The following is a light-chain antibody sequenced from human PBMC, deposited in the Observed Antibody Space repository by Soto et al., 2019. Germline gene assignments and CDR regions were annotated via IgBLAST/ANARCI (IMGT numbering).Light chain of an antibody. CDR1: SGHSIFA. CDR2: VNGDGSH. CDR3: QTWATGIRV. V-gene: IGLV4-69*01. Sequence: QLVLTQSPSASASLGASVKLTCTLSSGHSIFAIAWHQQQPEKGPRYLMKVNGDGSHNKGDGIPARFSGSSSGAERYLTISSRQSEDEADYYCQTWATGIRVFGGGTKLTVL. J-gene: IGLJ3*02.